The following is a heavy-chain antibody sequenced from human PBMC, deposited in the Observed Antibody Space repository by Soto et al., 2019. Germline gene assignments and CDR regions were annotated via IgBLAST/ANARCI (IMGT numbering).Heavy chain of an antibody. CDR3: AREDGIAGETSAFDY. CDR1: GFMFSTYV. V-gene: IGHV3-21*01. D-gene: IGHD1-26*01. CDR2: INGRSNYK. Sequence: KPGGSLRRSWATSGFMFSTYVMNWVRQAPGKGLEWVSSINGRSNYKYYANSVRGRFTISRDNAKNSLFLQMSSLTAEDTAVYYCAREDGIAGETSAFDYWGHGTLVTVSS. J-gene: IGHJ4*01.